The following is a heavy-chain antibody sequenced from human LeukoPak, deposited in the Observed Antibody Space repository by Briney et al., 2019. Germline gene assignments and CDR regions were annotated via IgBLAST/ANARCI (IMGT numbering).Heavy chain of an antibody. CDR1: GFTFRDSA. Sequence: PGGSLRLSCTTSGFTFRDSAMTWVRQAPGKGLEWVGFIRTKTYGGTTEYAASVKGRFTSSRDDSKSFAYLQMHSLKTDDTAVYYCARWDTTIEYWGQGTLVTVSS. V-gene: IGHV3-49*04. D-gene: IGHD1-1*01. CDR3: ARWDTTIEY. J-gene: IGHJ4*02. CDR2: IRTKTYGGTT.